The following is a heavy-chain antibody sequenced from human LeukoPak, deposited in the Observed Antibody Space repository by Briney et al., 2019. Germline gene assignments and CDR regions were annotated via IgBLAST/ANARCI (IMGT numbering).Heavy chain of an antibody. V-gene: IGHV3-7*04. J-gene: IGHJ1*01. Sequence: GGSLRLSCAPSLFTFDNYLMAWLRQAPGRGVELVANIKQEGMEKNSVDSVTGRFTASRDNTRTSLFLVMSSRRDEDTAVYYCERGSSGYYGDLFPKWGQGSLVTVSS. CDR1: LFTFDNYL. D-gene: IGHD3-22*01. CDR3: ERGSSGYYGDLFPK. CDR2: IKQEGMEK.